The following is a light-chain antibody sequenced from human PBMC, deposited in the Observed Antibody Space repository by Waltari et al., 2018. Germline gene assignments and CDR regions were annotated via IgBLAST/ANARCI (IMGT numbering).Light chain of an antibody. CDR3: QSYDPSLSVV. CDR1: GSNIGAGYD. Sequence: QSVLTQPPSVSGAPGQTVTISCTGSGSNIGAGYDVHWYQQRPGEAPKLLIHGVNPRPLGVPDRFSGSQSGTSASLAIRGLQAEDEADYYCQSYDPSLSVVFGGGTKLTVV. V-gene: IGLV1-40*01. CDR2: GVN. J-gene: IGLJ2*01.